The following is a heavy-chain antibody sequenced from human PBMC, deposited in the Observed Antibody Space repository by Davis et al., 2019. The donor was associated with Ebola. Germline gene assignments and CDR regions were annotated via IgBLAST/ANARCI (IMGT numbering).Heavy chain of an antibody. J-gene: IGHJ4*02. D-gene: IGHD6-6*01. V-gene: IGHV1-2*02. Sequence: ASVKVSCKASGYTFTSYDINWVRQATGQGLEWMGWINPNSGGTNYAQKFQGRVTMTRDTSISTAYMELSRLRSDDTAVYYCASRVPYGIAARPGVDYWGQGTLVTVSS. CDR1: GYTFTSYD. CDR3: ASRVPYGIAARPGVDY. CDR2: INPNSGGT.